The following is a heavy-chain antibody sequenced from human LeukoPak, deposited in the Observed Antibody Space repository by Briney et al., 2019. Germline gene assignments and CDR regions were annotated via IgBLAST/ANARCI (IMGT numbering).Heavy chain of an antibody. CDR3: ARARGEGSGSYHPKHNWFDP. V-gene: IGHV1-69*13. D-gene: IGHD3-10*01. J-gene: IGHJ5*02. CDR2: IIPICGTA. CDR1: AYSFSTYD. Sequence: SVKVSCKASAYSFSTYDINWVRQAPGKGLEWMGGIIPICGTANYAQKFQGRVTITADESTSTAYMELSSLRSEDTAVYYCARARGEGSGSYHPKHNWFDPWGQGTLVTVSS.